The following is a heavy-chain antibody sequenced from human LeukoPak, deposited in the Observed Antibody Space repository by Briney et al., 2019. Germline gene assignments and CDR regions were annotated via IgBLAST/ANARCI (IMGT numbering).Heavy chain of an antibody. CDR3: ARDRAASGTGPSGY. CDR1: GYTFTSYG. J-gene: IGHJ4*02. D-gene: IGHD6-13*01. CDR2: ISAYNGDT. V-gene: IGHV1-18*01. Sequence: ASVKVSCKSSGYTFTSYGITWVRQAPGQGLEWMGWISAYNGDTNYAQKLQGRVTMTTDTSTSTAYMELRSLRSDGTAVYYCARDRAASGTGPSGYWGQGTLVTVSS.